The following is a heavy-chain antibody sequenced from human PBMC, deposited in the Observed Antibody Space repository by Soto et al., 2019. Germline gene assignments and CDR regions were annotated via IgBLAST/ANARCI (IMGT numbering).Heavy chain of an antibody. J-gene: IGHJ4*02. V-gene: IGHV3-66*01. CDR1: GFTVSSNY. D-gene: IGHD3-22*01. CDR2: IYSGGST. Sequence: GGSLRLSCAASGFTVSSNYMSWVRQAPGKGLEWVSVIYSGGSTYYADSVKGRFTISRDNSKNTLYLQMNSLRAEDTAVYYCAREAYYYDSSGSYFDYWGQGTLVTVSS. CDR3: AREAYYYDSSGSYFDY.